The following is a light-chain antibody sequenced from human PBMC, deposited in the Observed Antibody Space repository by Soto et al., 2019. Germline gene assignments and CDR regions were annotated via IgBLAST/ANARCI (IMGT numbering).Light chain of an antibody. CDR2: EVS. CDR1: SSDVGGYNY. Sequence: SALTQPPSASGSPGPSVTISCTGTSSDVGGYNYVSWYQQHPGKAPKLMIYEVSKRPSGVPDRFSGSKSGNTASLTVSGLQAEDEADYYCSSYAGSNNLGVFGGGTKLTVL. CDR3: SSYAGSNNLGV. J-gene: IGLJ3*02. V-gene: IGLV2-8*01.